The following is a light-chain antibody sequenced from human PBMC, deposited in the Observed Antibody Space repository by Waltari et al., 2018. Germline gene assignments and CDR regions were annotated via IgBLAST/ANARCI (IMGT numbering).Light chain of an antibody. V-gene: IGKV1-33*01. CDR2: DAS. CDR1: QDITNY. J-gene: IGKJ3*01. Sequence: DIQLTQSPPSLSESVGGRVPITCRASQDITNYLNWYQQRPGKAPKLLIHDASKLEIGVPSRFSGSQSGTHFTLTISSLQPEDIGTYYCQRYDNLPIFAFGPGTKVEI. CDR3: QRYDNLPIFA.